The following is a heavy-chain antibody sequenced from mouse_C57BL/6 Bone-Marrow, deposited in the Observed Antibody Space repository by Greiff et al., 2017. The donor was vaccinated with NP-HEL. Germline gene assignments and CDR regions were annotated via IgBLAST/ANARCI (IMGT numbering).Heavy chain of an antibody. CDR2: ISDGGSYT. D-gene: IGHD2-10*01. V-gene: IGHV5-4*03. Sequence: EVKLVESGGGLVKPGGSLKLSCAASGFTSSSYAMSWVRQTPEKRLEWVATISDGGSYTYYPDNVKGRFTISRDNAKNNLYLQMSHLKSEDTAMYYCARSLPSYNFDYWGQGTTLTVSS. CDR1: GFTSSSYA. CDR3: ARSLPSYNFDY. J-gene: IGHJ2*01.